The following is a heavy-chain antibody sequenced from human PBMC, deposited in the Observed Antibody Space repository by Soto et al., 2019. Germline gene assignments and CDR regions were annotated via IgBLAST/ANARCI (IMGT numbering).Heavy chain of an antibody. J-gene: IGHJ4*02. D-gene: IGHD3-22*01. CDR3: TRGHNYYDSSGYYGH. CDR2: INAGNGNT. V-gene: IGHV1-3*01. Sequence: VASVKVSCKASGYTFTSYAMHWVRQAPGQRLEWMGWINAGNGNTKYSQKFQGRVTITRDTSASTAYMELSSLRSEDTAVYYCTRGHNYYDSSGYYGHWGQGTLVTVSS. CDR1: GYTFTSYA.